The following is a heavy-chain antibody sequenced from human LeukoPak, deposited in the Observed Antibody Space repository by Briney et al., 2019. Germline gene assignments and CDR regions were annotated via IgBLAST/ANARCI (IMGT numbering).Heavy chain of an antibody. CDR2: ISSSSSYT. CDR1: GFTVSSNY. CDR3: ARDLGFGESWDY. D-gene: IGHD3-10*01. Sequence: GGSLRLSCAASGFTVSSNYMSWVRQAPGKGLEWVSYISSSSSYTNYADSVKGRFTISRDNAKNSLYLQMNSLRAEDTAVYYCARDLGFGESWDYWGQGTLVTVSS. V-gene: IGHV3-11*06. J-gene: IGHJ4*02.